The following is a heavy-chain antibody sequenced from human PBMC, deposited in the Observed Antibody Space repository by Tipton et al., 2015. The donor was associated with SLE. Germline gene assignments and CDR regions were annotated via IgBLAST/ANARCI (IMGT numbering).Heavy chain of an antibody. Sequence: LRLSCSASGFTFGDYAVSWIRQPPGKGLEWIGYIYHSGGTNHSPSLRSRLTTSVDTSKNQFSLKVSSVTAADTAVYYCASPITLVRGVTKDYWGQGTLVTVSS. D-gene: IGHD3-10*01. CDR2: IYHSGGT. V-gene: IGHV4-59*12. J-gene: IGHJ4*02. CDR1: GFTFGDYA. CDR3: ASPITLVRGVTKDY.